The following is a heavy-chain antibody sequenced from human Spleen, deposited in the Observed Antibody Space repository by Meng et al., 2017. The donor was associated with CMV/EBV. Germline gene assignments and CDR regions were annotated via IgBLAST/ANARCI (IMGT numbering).Heavy chain of an antibody. D-gene: IGHD3-22*01. CDR2: TYWNDDN. J-gene: IGHJ4*02. Sequence: SGPTLVQPTQTLTLTCTFSGFSFSTYGVVVGWIRQPPGEALEWLAFTYWNDDNYYNPSLESRLTITKDTSKNQVVLRVTNMDPGDTATYYCAHTAGGTYVVIFWGQGTLVTVSS. V-gene: IGHV2-5*01. CDR1: GFSFSTYGVV. CDR3: AHTAGGTYVVIF.